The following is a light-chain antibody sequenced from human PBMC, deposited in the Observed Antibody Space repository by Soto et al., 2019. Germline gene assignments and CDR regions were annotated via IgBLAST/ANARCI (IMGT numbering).Light chain of an antibody. CDR2: KAS. V-gene: IGKV1-5*03. CDR1: RSISSW. J-gene: IGKJ1*01. Sequence: DIQVTPSPCPLSASVGGTGTLSCRASRSISSWLAWYQQKPGIAPKLLIYKASTLQSGVPSRFSGSGYGTEFTLTISRLQPEDSATYYCQQYEGYSTFGQGTKVDIK. CDR3: QQYEGYST.